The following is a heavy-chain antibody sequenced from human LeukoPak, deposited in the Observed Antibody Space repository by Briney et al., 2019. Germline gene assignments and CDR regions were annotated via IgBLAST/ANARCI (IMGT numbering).Heavy chain of an antibody. CDR2: ISGSGGST. J-gene: IGHJ4*02. CDR1: GFTFSSYA. Sequence: GGXLRLSCAASGFTFSSYAMSWVRQAPGKGLEWVSAISGSGGSTYYADSVKGRFTISRDNSKNTLYLQMNSLRAEDTAVYYCAKDQAQYYYGSGSYSILWGQGTLVTVSS. V-gene: IGHV3-23*01. D-gene: IGHD3-10*01. CDR3: AKDQAQYYYGSGSYSIL.